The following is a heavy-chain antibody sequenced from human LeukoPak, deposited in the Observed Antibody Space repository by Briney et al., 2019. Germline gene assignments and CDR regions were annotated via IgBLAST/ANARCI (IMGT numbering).Heavy chain of an antibody. Sequence: GGSLRLSCEASGFSFNSYDMHWVRQVTGKGLEWVSAIGTGGDTYYADFVKGRFTISRENAKNSFYLEMNCLSAGDTAVYYCARDRGYDFWSGSFDLWGRGTLVTVSS. CDR1: GFSFNSYD. V-gene: IGHV3-13*01. CDR3: ARDRGYDFWSGSFDL. J-gene: IGHJ2*01. D-gene: IGHD3-3*01. CDR2: IGTGGDT.